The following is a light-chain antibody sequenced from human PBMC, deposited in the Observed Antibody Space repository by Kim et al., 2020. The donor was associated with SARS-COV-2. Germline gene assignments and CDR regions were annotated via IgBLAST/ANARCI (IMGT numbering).Light chain of an antibody. J-gene: IGLJ2*01. CDR2: GKN. CDR3: NSRDSRAKVV. Sequence: SSELTQDPAVSVALGQTVRITCQGDSLRSYYATWYQQKSGQAPVLVFYGKNNRPSGIPDRFSGSSSGNTASLTITGAQAADEADYYCNSRDSRAKVVFGGGTQLTVL. V-gene: IGLV3-19*01. CDR1: SLRSYY.